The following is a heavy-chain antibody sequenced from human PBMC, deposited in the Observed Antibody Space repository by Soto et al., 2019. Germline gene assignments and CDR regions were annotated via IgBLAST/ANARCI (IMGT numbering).Heavy chain of an antibody. CDR3: AKDGYFDTYYFDH. J-gene: IGHJ4*02. Sequence: WVLRLSCAASRFTFSSYAMHWVRQAPGKGLEWVAVISYDGRQKHYVDSVKGRFTISRDESDNTLYLQMNSLRPEDMAVYYCAKDGYFDTYYFDHWGQGTLVTVSS. D-gene: IGHD3-9*01. CDR2: ISYDGRQK. V-gene: IGHV3-30*04. CDR1: RFTFSSYA.